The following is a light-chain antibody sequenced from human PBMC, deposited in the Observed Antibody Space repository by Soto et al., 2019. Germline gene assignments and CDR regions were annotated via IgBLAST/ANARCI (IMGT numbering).Light chain of an antibody. CDR1: QSITNS. V-gene: IGKV3-11*01. CDR2: DAS. J-gene: IGKJ4*01. Sequence: VLTQSPAPLSLSPGDRATLSCRASQSITNSLAWYRHQPGQPPRLLLYDASKRATGIPARFIGSGSGTHVTLTISSLEPDDFGLYSCQQRSNWPSVTFGGGTKVEIK. CDR3: QQRSNWPSVT.